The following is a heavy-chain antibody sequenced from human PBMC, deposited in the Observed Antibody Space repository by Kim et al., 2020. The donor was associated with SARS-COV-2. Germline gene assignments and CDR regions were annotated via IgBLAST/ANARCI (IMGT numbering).Heavy chain of an antibody. V-gene: IGHV3-30*18. D-gene: IGHD5-18*01. CDR3: AKDWILGWYGSNYYFDY. CDR1: GFTFSTYA. CDR2: VSYDGNNK. J-gene: IGHJ4*01. Sequence: GGSLRLSCAASGFTFSTYAMHWVRQAPGRGLQWVAVVSYDGNNKYYADSVKGRFAISRDNSKNTLSLQMNSLRAEDTAVYYCAKDWILGWYGSNYYFDY.